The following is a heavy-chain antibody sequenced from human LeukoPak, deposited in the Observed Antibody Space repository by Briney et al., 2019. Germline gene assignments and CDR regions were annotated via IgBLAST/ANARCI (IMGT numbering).Heavy chain of an antibody. J-gene: IGHJ6*02. D-gene: IGHD6-13*01. CDR3: ARDKVAAAGTDYYYYGMDV. Sequence: PGGSLRLSCAASGFTFSSYAMHWVRQAPGKGLEWVAVISYDGSNKYYADSVKGRFTISRDNSKNTLYLQMNSLRAEDTAVYYCARDKVAAAGTDYYYYGMDVWGQGTTVTVSS. CDR1: GFTFSSYA. V-gene: IGHV3-30-3*01. CDR2: ISYDGSNK.